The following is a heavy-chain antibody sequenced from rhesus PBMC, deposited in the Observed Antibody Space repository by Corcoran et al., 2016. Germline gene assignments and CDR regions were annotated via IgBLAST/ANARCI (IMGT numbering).Heavy chain of an antibody. CDR3: AKDSGSYADYFDY. D-gene: IGHD1-44*02. V-gene: IGHV4-173*01. J-gene: IGHJ4*01. CDR2: ISGSGGST. CDR1: GGSISSNS. Sequence: QVQLQESGPGLVKPSEPLSLTCAVSGGSISSNSCSCIRQPPGPGLEWIGIISGSGGSTDYNPSLKSRVTISTDTSKNQFSLKLSSVTAADTAVYYCAKDSGSYADYFDYWGQGVLVTVSS.